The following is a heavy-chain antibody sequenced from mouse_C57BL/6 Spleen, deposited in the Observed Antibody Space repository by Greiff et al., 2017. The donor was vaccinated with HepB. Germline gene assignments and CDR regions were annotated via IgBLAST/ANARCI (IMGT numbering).Heavy chain of an antibody. CDR2: INYDGSST. D-gene: IGHD3-2*02. V-gene: IGHV5-16*01. CDR3: AREEAGYAMDY. J-gene: IGHJ4*01. CDR1: GFTFSDYY. Sequence: DVKLVESEGGLVQPGSSMKLSCTASGFTFSDYYMAWVRQVPEKGLEWVANINYDGSSTYYLDSLKSRFIISRDNAKNILYLQMSSLKSEDTATYYCAREEAGYAMDYWGQGTSVTVSS.